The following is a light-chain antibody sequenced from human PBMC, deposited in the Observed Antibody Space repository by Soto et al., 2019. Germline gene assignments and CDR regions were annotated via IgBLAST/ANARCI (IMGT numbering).Light chain of an antibody. CDR3: SSYAGSNTVV. CDR2: EVS. Sequence: QSVLTQPPSASGSPGQSVTISCTGTSSDVGGYNCVSWYQQHPGKAPKLMIYEVSKRPSGVPDRFSGSKSGNTASLTVSGLRAEDEADYYCSSYAGSNTVVFGGGTKLTVL. V-gene: IGLV2-8*01. CDR1: SSDVGGYNC. J-gene: IGLJ2*01.